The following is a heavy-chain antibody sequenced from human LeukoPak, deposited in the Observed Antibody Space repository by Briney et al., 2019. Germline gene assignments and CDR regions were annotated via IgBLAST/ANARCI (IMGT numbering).Heavy chain of an antibody. CDR3: ARDRIGYERAFCI. J-gene: IGHJ3*02. CDR1: GFTLSSNY. Sequence: GGSLRLSCAPSGFTLSSNYMSWVRPAPGRGVEWGSVIYSGGSTYYADSVKGRFTISRDNSKNTLYLQMNSLRAGDTAVYYCARDRIGYERAFCIWGQGTMVTGSS. CDR2: IYSGGST. V-gene: IGHV3-53*01. D-gene: IGHD5-12*01.